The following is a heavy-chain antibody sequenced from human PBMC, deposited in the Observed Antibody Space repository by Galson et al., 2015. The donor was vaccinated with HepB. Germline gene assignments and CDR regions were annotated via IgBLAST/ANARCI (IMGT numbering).Heavy chain of an antibody. CDR3: ANTDYGDYYPQLPDY. CDR2: ISGSGGST. V-gene: IGHV3-23*01. CDR1: GFTFSSHA. J-gene: IGHJ4*02. D-gene: IGHD4-17*01. Sequence: SLRLSCAASGFTFSSHAMSWVRQAPGKGLEWVSAISGSGGSTYYADSVKGRFTISRDNSKNTLYLQMNSLRAEDTAVYYCANTDYGDYYPQLPDYWGQGTLVTVSS.